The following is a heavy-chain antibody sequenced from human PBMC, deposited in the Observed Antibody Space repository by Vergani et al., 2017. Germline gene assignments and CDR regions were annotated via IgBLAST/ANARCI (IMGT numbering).Heavy chain of an antibody. J-gene: IGHJ4*02. CDR1: GYTFTGYY. Sequence: QVQLVQSGAEVKKPGASVKVSCKASGYTFTGYYMHWVRQAPGQGLEWMGWINPNSGGTNYAQKFQGWVTMTRYTSISTAYMELIRLRSNDTAVYYCARVGSTVTTWWRSDYWGQGTLVTVSS. V-gene: IGHV1-2*04. D-gene: IGHD4-17*01. CDR3: ARVGSTVTTWWRSDY. CDR2: INPNSGGT.